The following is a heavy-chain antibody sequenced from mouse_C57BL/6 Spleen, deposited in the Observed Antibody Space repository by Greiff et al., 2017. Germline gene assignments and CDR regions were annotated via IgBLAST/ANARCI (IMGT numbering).Heavy chain of an antibody. CDR3: ARHEGDTTYFDY. Sequence: QVQLQQPGAELVKPGASVKLSCKASGYTFTEYTIPWVKQRSGQGLAWIGGFYPGSGSIKYNEKFKDKAPLTADKSSSTVYMELSRLTSEDSAVYFCARHEGDTTYFDYWGQGTTLTVSS. D-gene: IGHD1-1*01. CDR2: FYPGSGSI. CDR1: GYTFTEYT. V-gene: IGHV1-62-2*01. J-gene: IGHJ2*01.